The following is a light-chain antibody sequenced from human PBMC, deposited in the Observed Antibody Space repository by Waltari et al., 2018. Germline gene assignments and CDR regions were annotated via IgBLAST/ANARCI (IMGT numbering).Light chain of an antibody. V-gene: IGKV3-15*01. Sequence: EVVMTQSPATLSVSPGKRATLFCRASQSISSNLAWYQQKPGQAPSLLIYDASTRATDIPARFSGSGSWTEFTLTISSLQSEDFAVYFCQQYNNWPPWTFGQGTKVEIK. CDR2: DAS. CDR3: QQYNNWPPWT. CDR1: QSISSN. J-gene: IGKJ1*01.